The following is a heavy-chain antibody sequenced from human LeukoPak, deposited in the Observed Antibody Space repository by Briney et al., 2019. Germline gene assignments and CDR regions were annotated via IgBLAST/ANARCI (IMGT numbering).Heavy chain of an antibody. CDR3: ARGEDYYDSSGYMDY. CDR1: GFTFSDYY. Sequence: GGSLRLSCAASGFTFSDYYKSWIRQAPGKGLEWASYISSSGSTIYYADSVKGRFTISRDNAKNSLYLQMNSLRAEDTAVYYCARGEDYYDSSGYMDYWGQGTLVTVSS. D-gene: IGHD3-22*01. V-gene: IGHV3-11*04. CDR2: ISSSGSTI. J-gene: IGHJ4*02.